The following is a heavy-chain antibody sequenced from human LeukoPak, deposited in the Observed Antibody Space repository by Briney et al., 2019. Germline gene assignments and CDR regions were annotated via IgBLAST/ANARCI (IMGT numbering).Heavy chain of an antibody. CDR1: GFTFSSYS. Sequence: PGGSLRLSCTGSGFTFSSYSMSWVRQAPGKGLEWVSYIGISSSTIDYADSVKGRFTISRDNSKNTLYLQMNSLRAEDTAVYYCARIAAPKDYYYYYMDVWGKGTTVTVSS. CDR3: ARIAAPKDYYYYYMDV. D-gene: IGHD6-13*01. V-gene: IGHV3-48*01. CDR2: IGISSSTI. J-gene: IGHJ6*03.